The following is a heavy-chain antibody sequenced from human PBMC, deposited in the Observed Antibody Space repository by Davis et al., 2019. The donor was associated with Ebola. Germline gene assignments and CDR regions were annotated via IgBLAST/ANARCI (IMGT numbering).Heavy chain of an antibody. CDR1: GGTFSSYA. V-gene: IGHV1-46*01. J-gene: IGHJ6*02. D-gene: IGHD3-3*01. CDR2: ANPSGGST. Sequence: ASVKVSCKASGGTFSSYAISWVRQAPGQGLEWMGIANPSGGSTSYAQKLQGRVTMTRDTSTSTVYMELSSLRSEDTAVYYCARGRFLEWLLYYYYGMDVWGQGTTVTVSS. CDR3: ARGRFLEWLLYYYYGMDV.